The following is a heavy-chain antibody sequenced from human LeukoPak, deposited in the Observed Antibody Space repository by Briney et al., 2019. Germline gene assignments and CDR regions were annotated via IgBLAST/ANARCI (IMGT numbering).Heavy chain of an antibody. CDR1: GYSISSGYY. D-gene: IGHD6-13*01. CDR2: IYHSGST. J-gene: IGHJ5*02. V-gene: IGHV4-38-2*01. CDR3: ARSPPGIAAAGTLGSFDP. Sequence: SETLSLTCAVSGYSISSGYYWGGIRQPPGKGLEWIGSIYHSGSTYYNPSLESRVTISVDTSKNQFSLKLSSVTAADTAVYYCARSPPGIAAAGTLGSFDPWGQGTLVTVSS.